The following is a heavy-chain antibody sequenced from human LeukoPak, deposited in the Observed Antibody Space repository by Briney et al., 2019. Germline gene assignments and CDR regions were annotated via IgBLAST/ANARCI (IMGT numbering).Heavy chain of an antibody. CDR1: GASFSGSY. J-gene: IGHJ4*02. V-gene: IGHV4-34*01. CDR2: INHRGRT. CDR3: AGGQVGGLH. Sequence: SETLSPTCAVYGASFSGSYASWISQPPGNWREWIGEINHRGRTNSNPSLKSRVTISVDTSKNQFSLKLSSVTAGDTVVYYCAGGQVGGLHWGQGTLVTVSS. D-gene: IGHD2-15*01.